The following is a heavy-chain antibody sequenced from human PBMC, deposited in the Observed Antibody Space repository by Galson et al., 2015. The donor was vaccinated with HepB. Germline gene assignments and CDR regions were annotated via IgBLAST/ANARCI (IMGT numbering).Heavy chain of an antibody. CDR1: GFTFTSSA. CDR2: IVVGSGNT. CDR3: AVTIFGVVMLDY. Sequence: SVKVSCKASGFTFTSSAVQWVRQARGQRLEWIGWIVVGSGNTNYAQKFQERVTITRDMSTSTAYMELSSLRSEDTAVYYCAVTIFGVVMLDYWGQGTLVTVSS. V-gene: IGHV1-58*01. D-gene: IGHD3-3*01. J-gene: IGHJ4*02.